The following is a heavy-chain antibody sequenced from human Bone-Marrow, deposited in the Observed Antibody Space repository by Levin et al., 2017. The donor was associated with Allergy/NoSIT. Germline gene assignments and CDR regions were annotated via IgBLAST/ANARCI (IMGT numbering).Heavy chain of an antibody. V-gene: IGHV3-30-3*01. J-gene: IGHJ4*02. CDR1: GFTFGTHA. D-gene: IGHD7-27*01. Sequence: GGSLRLSCAASGFTFGTHAMHWVRQAPGKGLEGVAVISYDGNTQNYVDSAKGRFTISRDNSKNTLYLQMNGLRLDDTAVYYCGRGLRGSNWGVDHWGQGTLVTVSS. CDR3: GRGLRGSNWGVDH. CDR2: ISYDGNTQ.